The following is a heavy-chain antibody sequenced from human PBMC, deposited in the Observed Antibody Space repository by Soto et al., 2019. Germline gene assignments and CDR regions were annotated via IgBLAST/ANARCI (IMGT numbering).Heavy chain of an antibody. J-gene: IGHJ1*01. CDR1: GGTFSSYA. Sequence: SVKVSCKASGGTFSSYAISWVRQAPGQGLEWMGGIIPIFGTANYAQKFQGRVTITADESTSTAYMELSSLRSEDTAVYYCAADPDDYSYKSPPQHWGQGTLVTVSS. CDR2: IIPIFGTA. CDR3: AADPDDYSYKSPPQH. D-gene: IGHD4-4*01. V-gene: IGHV1-69*13.